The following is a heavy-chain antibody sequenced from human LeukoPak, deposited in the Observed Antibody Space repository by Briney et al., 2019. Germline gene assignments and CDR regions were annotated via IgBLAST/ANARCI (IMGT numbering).Heavy chain of an antibody. Sequence: ASVTVSCKASGYTFTGYYMHWVRQAPGQGLEWMGWINPNSGGTNYAQKFQGRVTITRDTSISTAYMELSRLRSDDTAVYYCARAHLSGYFDYWGQGTLVTVSS. CDR2: INPNSGGT. CDR1: GYTFTGYY. J-gene: IGHJ4*02. V-gene: IGHV1-2*02. CDR3: ARAHLSGYFDY. D-gene: IGHD3-10*01.